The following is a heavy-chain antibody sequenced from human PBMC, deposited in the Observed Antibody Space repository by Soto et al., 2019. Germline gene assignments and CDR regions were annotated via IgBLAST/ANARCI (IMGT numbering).Heavy chain of an antibody. CDR1: GYTFTSYA. Sequence: GASVKVSCKASGYTFTSYAMHWVRQAPGQRLEWMGWINAGNGNTKYSQKFQGRVTITRDTSASTAYMELSSLRSEDTAVYYCARDLGGRYSNWFDPWGQGTLVTVSS. CDR2: INAGNGNT. CDR3: ARDLGGRYSNWFDP. V-gene: IGHV1-3*01. D-gene: IGHD6-19*01. J-gene: IGHJ5*02.